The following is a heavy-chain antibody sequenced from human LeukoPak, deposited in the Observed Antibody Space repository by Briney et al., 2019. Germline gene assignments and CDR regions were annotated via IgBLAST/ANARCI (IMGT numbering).Heavy chain of an antibody. J-gene: IGHJ3*02. CDR1: GHSFTSYW. Sequence: GESLKISCKGSGHSFTSYWIGWVRQMPGKGLEWMGIICPGDSDTRYSPSFQGQVTISADKSISTAYLQWSSLKASDTAMYYCAICGGDCYSLGAFDIWGQGTMVTVSS. D-gene: IGHD2-21*02. CDR3: AICGGDCYSLGAFDI. CDR2: ICPGDSDT. V-gene: IGHV5-51*01.